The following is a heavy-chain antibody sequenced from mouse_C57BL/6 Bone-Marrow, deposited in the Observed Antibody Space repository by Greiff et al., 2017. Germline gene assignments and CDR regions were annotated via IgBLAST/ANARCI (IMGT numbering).Heavy chain of an antibody. V-gene: IGHV1-19*01. Sequence: VQLQQSGPVLVKPGASVKMSCKASGYTFTDYYMNWVKQSHGKSLEWIGVINPYNGGTSYNQKFKGKATLTVDKSSSPAYMELNSLTSEDSAVYYCARRGAWFAYWGQGTLVTVSA. CDR1: GYTFTDYY. CDR2: INPYNGGT. CDR3: ARRGAWFAY. J-gene: IGHJ3*01.